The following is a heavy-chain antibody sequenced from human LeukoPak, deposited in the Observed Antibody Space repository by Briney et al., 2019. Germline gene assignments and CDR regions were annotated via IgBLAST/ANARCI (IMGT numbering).Heavy chain of an antibody. Sequence: ASVKVSCKVSGYTLTELSMHWARQAPGKGPEWMGGFDPEDGETIYAQKFQGRVTMTEDTSTDTAYMELSSLRSEDTAVYYCATFTIFPGAFDIWGQGTMVTVSS. V-gene: IGHV1-24*01. CDR3: ATFTIFPGAFDI. D-gene: IGHD3-3*01. J-gene: IGHJ3*02. CDR1: GYTLTELS. CDR2: FDPEDGET.